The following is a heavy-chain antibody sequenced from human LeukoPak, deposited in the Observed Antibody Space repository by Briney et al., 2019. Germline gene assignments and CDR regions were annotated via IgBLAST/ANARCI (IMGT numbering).Heavy chain of an antibody. D-gene: IGHD3-22*01. Sequence: GGSLRLSCAASGFTFSSYAMSWVRQAPGKGPEWVSAISGSGGSTYYADSVKGRFTISRDNSKNTLYLQMNSLRAEDTAVYYCAKDQEVVVITGFFRYWGQGTLVTVSS. CDR1: GFTFSSYA. CDR3: AKDQEVVVITGFFRY. V-gene: IGHV3-23*01. J-gene: IGHJ4*02. CDR2: ISGSGGST.